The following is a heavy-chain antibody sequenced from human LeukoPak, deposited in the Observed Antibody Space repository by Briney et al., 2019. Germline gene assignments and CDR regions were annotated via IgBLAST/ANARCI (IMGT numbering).Heavy chain of an antibody. CDR1: GFTFSSYS. D-gene: IGHD5-18*01. J-gene: IGHJ5*02. V-gene: IGHV3-21*01. Sequence: GGSLRLSCAASGFTFSSYSMNWVRQAPGKGLEWVSSISSSSSYIYYADSVKGRFTISRDNAKNSLYLQMNSLRAEDTAVYYCARDEGSYGYHVTWLDPWGQGTLVTVSS. CDR2: ISSSSSYI. CDR3: ARDEGSYGYHVTWLDP.